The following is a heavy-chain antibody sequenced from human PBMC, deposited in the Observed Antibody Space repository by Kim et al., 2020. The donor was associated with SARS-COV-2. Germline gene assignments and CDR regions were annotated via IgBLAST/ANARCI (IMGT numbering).Heavy chain of an antibody. J-gene: IGHJ4*02. Sequence: SETLSLTCTVSGGSISSSSYYWGWIHQPPGKGLEWIGSIYYSGSTYYNPSLKSRVTISVDTSKNQFSLKLSSVTAADTAVYYCAGQGRRPYWGQGTLVTVSS. CDR1: GGSISSSSYY. CDR2: IYYSGST. V-gene: IGHV4-39*07. CDR3: AGQGRRPY.